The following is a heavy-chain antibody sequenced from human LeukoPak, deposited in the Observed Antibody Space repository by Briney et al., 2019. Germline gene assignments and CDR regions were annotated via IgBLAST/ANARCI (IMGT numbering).Heavy chain of an antibody. CDR2: IIPIFGTA. CDR1: GGTFSSYA. Sequence: SVKVSCKASGGTFSSYAISWVRQAPGQGLEWMGGIIPIFGTANYAQKFQGRVTITADESTSTAYMELSSLRSEDTAVYYCAREPVVPSLTKINDAFDIWGQGTMVTVSS. D-gene: IGHD2-2*01. V-gene: IGHV1-69*13. CDR3: AREPVVPSLTKINDAFDI. J-gene: IGHJ3*02.